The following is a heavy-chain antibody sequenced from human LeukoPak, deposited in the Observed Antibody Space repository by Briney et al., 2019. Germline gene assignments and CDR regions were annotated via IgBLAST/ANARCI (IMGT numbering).Heavy chain of an antibody. J-gene: IGHJ3*02. CDR3: ARRVMIRVEGVWTFDI. CDR1: GGSISSYY. Sequence: SETLSLTCTVSGGSISSYYWSWIRQPPGKGLEWIGYIYYSGSTNYNPSLKSRVTISVDTSKNQFSLKLSSVTAADTAVYYCARRVMIRVEGVWTFDIWGQGTMVIVSS. D-gene: IGHD3-16*01. V-gene: IGHV4-59*08. CDR2: IYYSGST.